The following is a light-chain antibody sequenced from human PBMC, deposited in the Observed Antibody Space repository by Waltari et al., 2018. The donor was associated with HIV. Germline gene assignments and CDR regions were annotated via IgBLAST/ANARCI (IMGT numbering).Light chain of an antibody. Sequence: QSALTQPPSASGSPGQSVIISCTGTSSDIGAYNYVSWYQQHPGKAPKLMISEVYKLPSGVPDRFFGSKSDNTAALTVSGLQAEDEAVYCCSSYAGSNNLLFGGGTRLTVL. J-gene: IGLJ2*01. V-gene: IGLV2-8*01. CDR1: SSDIGAYNY. CDR3: SSYAGSNNLL. CDR2: EVY.